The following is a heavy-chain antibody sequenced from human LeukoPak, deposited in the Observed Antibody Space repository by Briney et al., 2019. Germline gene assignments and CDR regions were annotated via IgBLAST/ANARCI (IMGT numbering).Heavy chain of an antibody. Sequence: SETMSLTCTVSGGSISSYYWGWIRQPAGQGLEWIGRIYTSVTTNYHPSLKRRVPMSVDTSKNQFSLKLSSVTAADTAVYYCATLIGYCSSTSCDEIDYWGQGTLVTVSS. CDR3: ATLIGYCSSTSCDEIDY. V-gene: IGHV4-4*07. D-gene: IGHD2-2*01. CDR1: GGSISSYY. J-gene: IGHJ4*02. CDR2: IYTSVTT.